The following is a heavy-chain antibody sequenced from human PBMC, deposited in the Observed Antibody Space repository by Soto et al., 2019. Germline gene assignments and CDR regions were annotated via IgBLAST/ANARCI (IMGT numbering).Heavy chain of an antibody. CDR1: GGTFSSYA. CDR3: ARHVPAAGYYYGMDV. J-gene: IGHJ6*02. D-gene: IGHD2-2*01. V-gene: IGHV1-69*12. CDR2: IIPIFGTA. Sequence: QVQLVQSGADVKKPGSSMKVSYKASGGTFSSYAISWVRQAPGQGLEWMGGIIPIFGTANYAQKFQGRVTITADESTSTAYMELSSLRSEDTAVYYCARHVPAAGYYYGMDVWGQGTTVTVSS.